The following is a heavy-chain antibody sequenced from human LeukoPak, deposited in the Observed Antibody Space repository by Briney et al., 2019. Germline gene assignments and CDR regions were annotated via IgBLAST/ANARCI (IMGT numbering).Heavy chain of an antibody. D-gene: IGHD2-2*01. CDR1: GFTFSRFW. Sequence: GGSLRLSCAASGFTFSRFWMSWVRQAPGKGLEWVSAISGSGGSTYYADSVKGRFTISRDNSKNTLYLQMNSLRAEDTAVYYCAKDCSNFDYWGQGTLVTVSS. J-gene: IGHJ4*02. CDR2: ISGSGGST. CDR3: AKDCSNFDY. V-gene: IGHV3-23*01.